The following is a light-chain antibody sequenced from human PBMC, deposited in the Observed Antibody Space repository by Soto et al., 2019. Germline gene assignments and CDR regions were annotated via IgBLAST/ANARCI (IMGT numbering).Light chain of an antibody. Sequence: QSALTQPPSVSGAPGPRVTLSCTGSSSNIGAGYDVHWYQQLPGTAPKLLIYGNSNRPSGVPDRFSGSKSGTSASLAITGLQAEDEADYYCQSYDSSLSGSVFGGGTQLTVL. CDR3: QSYDSSLSGSV. CDR2: GNS. J-gene: IGLJ2*01. V-gene: IGLV1-40*01. CDR1: SSNIGAGYD.